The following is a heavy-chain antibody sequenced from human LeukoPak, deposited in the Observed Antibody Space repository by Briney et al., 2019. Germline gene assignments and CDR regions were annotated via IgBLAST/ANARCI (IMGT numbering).Heavy chain of an antibody. CDR2: IRYDGSNK. V-gene: IGHV3-30*02. Sequence: PGGTLRLSCAASGFTFSEYYMSWIRQAPGKGLEWVAFIRYDGSNKYYADSVKGRFTISKDNSKNTLYLQMNSLRAEDTAVYYCAKDGDCSSTSCYDRHYYYYMDVWGKGTTVTISS. CDR3: AKDGDCSSTSCYDRHYYYYMDV. D-gene: IGHD2-2*01. J-gene: IGHJ6*03. CDR1: GFTFSEYY.